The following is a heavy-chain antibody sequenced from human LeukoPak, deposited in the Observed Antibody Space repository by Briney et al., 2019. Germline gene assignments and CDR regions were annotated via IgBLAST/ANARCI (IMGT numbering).Heavy chain of an antibody. Sequence: GGSLRLSCAASGFTFSTYSMNWVRQAPGKGLEWLSYITGSLNSIHYADSVKGRFTISRDNAKNSVYLQMNGLRLEDTAVYYCARTGLGLYSFDYWGQGIQVTISS. V-gene: IGHV3-48*01. J-gene: IGHJ4*02. CDR2: ITGSLNSI. D-gene: IGHD3/OR15-3a*01. CDR1: GFTFSTYS. CDR3: ARTGLGLYSFDY.